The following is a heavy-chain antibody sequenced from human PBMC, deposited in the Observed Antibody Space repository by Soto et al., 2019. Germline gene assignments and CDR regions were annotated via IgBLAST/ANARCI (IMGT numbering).Heavy chain of an antibody. CDR3: ARARLGGSYPTYFDY. J-gene: IGHJ4*02. Sequence: SETLSLTCTVSGGSISSYYWSWIRQPPGKGLEWIGYIYYSGSTNYNPSLKSRVTISVDTSKNQFSLKLSSVTAADTAVYYCARARLGGSYPTYFDYWGQGTLVTVSS. CDR1: GGSISSYY. CDR2: IYYSGST. D-gene: IGHD1-26*01. V-gene: IGHV4-59*01.